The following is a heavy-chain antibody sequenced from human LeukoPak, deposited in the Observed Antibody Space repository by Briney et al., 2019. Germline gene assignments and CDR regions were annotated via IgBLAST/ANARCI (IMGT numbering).Heavy chain of an antibody. V-gene: IGHV3-20*04. CDR2: INWNGGSK. CDR3: ARGRLVDRAAGV. D-gene: IGHD6-19*01. J-gene: IGHJ6*04. CDR1: GFTFDDYG. Sequence: RSGGSLRLSCAASGFTFDDYGMSWVRQAPGKGLEWVSGINWNGGSKGYADSVKGRFTISRDNAKNSLYLQMNSLRAEDTALYYCARGRLVDRAAGVWGKGTTVTVSS.